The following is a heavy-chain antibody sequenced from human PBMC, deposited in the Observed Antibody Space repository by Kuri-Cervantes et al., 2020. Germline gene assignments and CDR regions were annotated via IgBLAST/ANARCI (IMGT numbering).Heavy chain of an antibody. J-gene: IGHJ6*03. V-gene: IGHV3-30-3*01. D-gene: IGHD1-7*01. CDR3: ARDGSLYNWNYENYYYYMDV. CDR1: GFTFSSYA. CDR2: ISYDGSNK. Sequence: GGSLRLSCAASGFTFSSYAMHWVRQAPGKGLKWVAVISYDGSNKYYADSVKGRFTISRDNSKNTLYLQMNSLRAEDTAVYYCARDGSLYNWNYENYYYYMDVWGKGTTVTVSS.